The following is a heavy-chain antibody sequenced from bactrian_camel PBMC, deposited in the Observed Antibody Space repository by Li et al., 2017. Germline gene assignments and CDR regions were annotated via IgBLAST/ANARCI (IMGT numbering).Heavy chain of an antibody. CDR3: AAGGCLTTWTRIHEYKS. Sequence: VQLVESGGNLVQPGGSLRLSCVASGFSFSGYAMGWVRQAPGKGLEWVSFIDHGGGRLTRYADAVKGRFTISQDKRKDTVYLQMNNLKPEDTAMYYCAAGGCLTTWTRIHEYKSWGQGTQVTVS. CDR1: GFSFSGYA. V-gene: IGHV3S40*01. D-gene: IGHD1*01. CDR2: IDHGGGRLT. J-gene: IGHJ4*01.